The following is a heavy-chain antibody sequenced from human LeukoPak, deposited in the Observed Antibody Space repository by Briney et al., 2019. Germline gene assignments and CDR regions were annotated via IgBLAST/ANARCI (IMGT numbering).Heavy chain of an antibody. Sequence: ASVKVSCKASGYTFTGYYMHWVRQAPGQGLEWMGWINPNSGGTNYAQKFQGRVTMTRDTSISTAYMDLSRLRSDDTAVYYCASKAVYAIPDFYYYYGMDVWGQGTTVTVSS. CDR1: GYTFTGYY. CDR3: ASKAVYAIPDFYYYYGMDV. V-gene: IGHV1-2*02. D-gene: IGHD2-8*01. CDR2: INPNSGGT. J-gene: IGHJ6*02.